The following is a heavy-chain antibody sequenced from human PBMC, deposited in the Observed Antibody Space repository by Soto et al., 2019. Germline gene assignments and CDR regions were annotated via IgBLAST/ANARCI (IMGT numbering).Heavy chain of an antibody. D-gene: IGHD2-15*01. CDR1: GFTFSTYW. CDR3: ASELRVPYCSGGSCHSVFDY. Sequence: PGGSLRLSCAASGFTFSTYWMHWVRQVPGEGLVWVSRINSDGSSTDYADSVKGRFTISRDNAKNTLYLQMNTLSAEDTAVYYCASELRVPYCSGGSCHSVFDYWGQGTLVTVSS. V-gene: IGHV3-74*01. CDR2: INSDGSST. J-gene: IGHJ4*02.